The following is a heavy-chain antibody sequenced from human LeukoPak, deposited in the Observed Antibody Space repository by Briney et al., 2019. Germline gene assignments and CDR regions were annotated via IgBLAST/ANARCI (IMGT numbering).Heavy chain of an antibody. CDR2: IHTNERT. CDR3: ATSTYHDSSGYYYFDY. Sequence: SETLSLTCTVSGGSVSSGDYYWSWIRQPAGRGLDWIGRIHTNERTNYNPSLKSRVTISLDTSKNQFYLKLSSVTAADTAVYYCATSTYHDSSGYYYFDYWGQGTLVTVSS. CDR1: GGSVSSGDYY. V-gene: IGHV4-61*02. D-gene: IGHD3-22*01. J-gene: IGHJ4*02.